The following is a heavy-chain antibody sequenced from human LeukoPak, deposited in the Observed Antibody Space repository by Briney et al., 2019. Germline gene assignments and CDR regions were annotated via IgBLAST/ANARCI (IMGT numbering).Heavy chain of an antibody. J-gene: IGHJ4*02. D-gene: IGHD2-21*02. Sequence: GGSLRLSCAASGFTFSNYGMHWVRPATGKGLEGGAVLSYGDGSYKYYADSVKGRFTISRDTSKNTVYLQMNSLRAEDTAVYYCTKDYSLKVAWYSFDNWGRGTLVTVSS. CDR2: LSYGDGSYK. CDR3: TKDYSLKVAWYSFDN. CDR1: GFTFSNYG. V-gene: IGHV3-30*18.